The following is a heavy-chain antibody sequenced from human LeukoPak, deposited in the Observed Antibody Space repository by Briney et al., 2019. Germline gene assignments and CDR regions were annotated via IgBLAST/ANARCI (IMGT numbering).Heavy chain of an antibody. J-gene: IGHJ4*02. Sequence: GGSLRLSCAASGFSFSNYGMHWVRQAPGKGLEWVALIWYDGSNTYYADSVKGRFTISRDNSKNTMYLQMSSLRGEDTAVYYCARGRRDYYDSKKYYFDYWGQGTLVTVSS. V-gene: IGHV3-33*01. D-gene: IGHD3-22*01. CDR1: GFSFSNYG. CDR2: IWYDGSNT. CDR3: ARGRRDYYDSKKYYFDY.